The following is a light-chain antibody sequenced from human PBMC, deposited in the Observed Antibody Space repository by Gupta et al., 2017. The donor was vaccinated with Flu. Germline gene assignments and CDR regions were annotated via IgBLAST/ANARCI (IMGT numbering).Light chain of an antibody. CDR2: STN. J-gene: IGLJ3*02. CDR1: TGAVTGTHY. V-gene: IGLV7-43*01. CDR3: LVYNPGTVV. Sequence: QTVVTQEPSLTESPGGTVTLTCASSTGAVTGTHYVNWFQQKPGQAPRARIYSTNKKHSWTPARVSGSVRAGNAALKVSGVEAEDESYYYCLVYNPGTVVFGGGTKLTVL.